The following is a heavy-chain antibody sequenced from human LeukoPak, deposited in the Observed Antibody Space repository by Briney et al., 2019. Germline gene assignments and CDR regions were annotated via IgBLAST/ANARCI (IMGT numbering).Heavy chain of an antibody. Sequence: ASVKVSCKVSGYTLTELSMHWVRQAPGKGLEWMGGFDPEDGETIYAQKFQGRVTITEDTSTDTAYMELSSLRSEDTAVYYCATRLSNRNWFDPWGQGTLVTVSS. CDR2: FDPEDGET. CDR3: ATRLSNRNWFDP. CDR1: GYTLTELS. V-gene: IGHV1-24*01. J-gene: IGHJ5*02. D-gene: IGHD1-14*01.